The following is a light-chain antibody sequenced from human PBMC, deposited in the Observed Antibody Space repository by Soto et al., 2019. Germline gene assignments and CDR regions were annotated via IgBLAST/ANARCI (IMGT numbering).Light chain of an antibody. CDR1: SSDVGGHNY. J-gene: IGLJ3*02. CDR3: QQYKNWPRT. CDR2: EVS. V-gene: IGLV2-14*01. Sequence: QSVLTQPASVSGSPGQSITISCTGTSSDVGGHNYVSWYQQHPGKAPKLMIYEVSNRPSGVSNRFSGSKSGNTASLTISGLQAEDEADYYRQQYKNWPRTFGQGTK.